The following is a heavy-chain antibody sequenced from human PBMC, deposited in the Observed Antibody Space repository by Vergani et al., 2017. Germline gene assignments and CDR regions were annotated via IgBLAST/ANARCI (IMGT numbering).Heavy chain of an antibody. V-gene: IGHV4-39*01. CDR2: IYYSGST. CDR3: ARKTYSSSSYFDY. Sequence: QVQLQESGPGLVKPSGTLSLTCTVSGGSISSSSYYWGWIRQPPGKGLEWIGSIYYSGSTYYNPSLKSRVTISVDTSKNQFSLKLSSVTAADTAVYYCARKTYSSSSYFDYWGQGTLVTVSS. D-gene: IGHD6-6*01. J-gene: IGHJ4*02. CDR1: GGSISSSSYY.